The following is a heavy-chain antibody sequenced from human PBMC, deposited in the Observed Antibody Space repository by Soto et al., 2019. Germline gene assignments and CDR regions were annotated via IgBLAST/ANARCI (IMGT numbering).Heavy chain of an antibody. D-gene: IGHD1-26*01. CDR1: GGSFNNYF. J-gene: IGHJ5*02. CDR3: ASRVGVRSKWVGVA. Sequence: SETLSLTCAVNGGSFNNYFWSWIRQPPGKGLEWIGETNHTGITNYNPSLKSRVTISVDTSKNQFSLRLSSVTAADTGVYYCASRVGVRSKWVGVAWGQGTLVTVSS. CDR2: TNHTGIT. V-gene: IGHV4-34*01.